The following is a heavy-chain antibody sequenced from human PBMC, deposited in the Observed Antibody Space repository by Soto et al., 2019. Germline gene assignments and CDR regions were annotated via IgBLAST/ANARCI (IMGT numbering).Heavy chain of an antibody. V-gene: IGHV5-10-1*01. CDR2: IDPSDSQT. CDR3: ARQIYDSDTGPNFQYYFDS. Sequence: GESLKISRKGSGYSFAGYWITWVRQKPGKGLEWMGRIDPSDSQTYYSPSFRGHVTISATKSITAVFLQWSSLRASDTAMYYCARQIYDSDTGPNFQYYFDSWGQGTPVTVSS. J-gene: IGHJ4*02. CDR1: GYSFAGYW. D-gene: IGHD3-22*01.